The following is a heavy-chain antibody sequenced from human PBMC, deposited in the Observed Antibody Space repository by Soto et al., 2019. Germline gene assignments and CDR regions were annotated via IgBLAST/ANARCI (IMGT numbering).Heavy chain of an antibody. CDR3: IHSRCGGDCLRSYSSHYYYGLDV. J-gene: IGHJ6*02. CDR2: IYWDDDK. Sequence: QITLKESGPTLVKPTQTLTLTCSVSGFSLNTGGLGVGWIRQPPGKALEWLALIYWDDDKRYSPSLRSRLTISKDTSNDLVVFTMTNMDPLDTATYYCIHSRCGGDCLRSYSSHYYYGLDVWGQGTTVTVSS. D-gene: IGHD2-21*02. V-gene: IGHV2-5*02. CDR1: GFSLNTGGLG.